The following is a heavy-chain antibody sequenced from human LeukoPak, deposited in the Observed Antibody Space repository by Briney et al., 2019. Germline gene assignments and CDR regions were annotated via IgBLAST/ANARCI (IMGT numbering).Heavy chain of an antibody. J-gene: IGHJ3*02. Sequence: SQTLSLTCTVSGGSISSGTYYWSWIRKPAGKGLEWIGRIYNSGSTKYNPSLKSRVTMSVDTSENQFSLKLSSVTAADTAVYYCARDTTVTKDAFDIWGQGTMVTVSS. CDR1: GGSISSGTYY. V-gene: IGHV4-61*02. CDR3: ARDTTVTKDAFDI. D-gene: IGHD4-17*01. CDR2: IYNSGST.